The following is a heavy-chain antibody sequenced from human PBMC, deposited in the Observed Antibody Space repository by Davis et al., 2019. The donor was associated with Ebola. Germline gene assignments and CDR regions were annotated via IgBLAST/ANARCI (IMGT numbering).Heavy chain of an antibody. V-gene: IGHV4-39*01. J-gene: IGHJ5*02. D-gene: IGHD3-3*01. CDR1: GGSIISSSSY. CDR3: ARQGWSGYSLRHWLDP. Sequence: MPSETLSLICTVSGGSIISSSSYWGWIRQPPRKGLEWIGSIYYSGITYYNPSLKSRVTISVDTSKNQFSLKLRSVTAADTAVYYCARQGWSGYSLRHWLDPWGRGTLVTVSS. CDR2: IYYSGIT.